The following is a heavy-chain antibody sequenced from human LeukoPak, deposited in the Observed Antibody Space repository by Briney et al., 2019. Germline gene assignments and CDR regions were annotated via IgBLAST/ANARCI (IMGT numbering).Heavy chain of an antibody. CDR2: IRQDGSEK. D-gene: IGHD3-22*01. CDR1: GFTFSSYS. V-gene: IGHV3-7*01. Sequence: GGSLRLSCAASGFTFSSYSMNWVRQAPGKGLEWVANIRQDGSEKYYVDSVKGRFTISRDNAKNSLYLQMNSLRAEDTAVYYCARVGTYYYDSSGSYYFDYWGQGTLVTVSS. J-gene: IGHJ4*02. CDR3: ARVGTYYYDSSGSYYFDY.